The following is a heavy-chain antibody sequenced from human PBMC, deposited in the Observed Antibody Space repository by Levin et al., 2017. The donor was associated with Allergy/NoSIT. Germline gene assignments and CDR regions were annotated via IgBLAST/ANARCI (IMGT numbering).Heavy chain of an antibody. D-gene: IGHD6-19*01. J-gene: IGHJ2*01. CDR3: AREAGGSSGWSDWYFDL. CDR1: GFTVSSNY. Sequence: GESLKISCAASGFTVSSNYMSWVRQAPGKGLEWVSVIYSGGSTYYADSVKGRFTISRDNSKNTLYLQMNSLRAEDTAVYYCAREAGGSSGWSDWYFDLWGRGTLVTVSS. V-gene: IGHV3-53*01. CDR2: IYSGGST.